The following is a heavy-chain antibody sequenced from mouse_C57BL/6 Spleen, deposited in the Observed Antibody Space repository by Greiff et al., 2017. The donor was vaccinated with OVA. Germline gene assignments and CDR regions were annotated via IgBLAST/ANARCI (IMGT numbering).Heavy chain of an antibody. V-gene: IGHV1-81*01. CDR2: IYPRSGNT. CDR3: ARSGDYDYFDY. CDR1: GYTFTSYG. D-gene: IGHD2-4*01. Sequence: QVQLKESGAELARPGASVKLSCKASGYTFTSYGISWVKQRTGQGLEWIGEIYPRSGNTYYNEKFKGKATLTADKSSSTAYMELRSLTSEDSAVYFCARSGDYDYFDYWGQGTTLTVSS. J-gene: IGHJ2*01.